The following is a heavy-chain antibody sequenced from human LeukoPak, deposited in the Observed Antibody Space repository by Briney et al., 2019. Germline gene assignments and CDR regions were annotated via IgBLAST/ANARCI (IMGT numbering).Heavy chain of an antibody. V-gene: IGHV4-30-4*08. CDR3: ARGRTGVGGFREYYFDY. CDR2: IYYSGST. J-gene: IGHJ4*02. D-gene: IGHD3-3*01. Sequence: SQTLSLTSTVSGGSISSGDYYWSWIRQPPGKGLEWIGYIYYSGSTYYNPSLKSRVTISVDTSKNQFSLKLSSVTAADTAVYYCARGRTGVGGFREYYFDYWGQGTLVTVPS. CDR1: GGSISSGDYY.